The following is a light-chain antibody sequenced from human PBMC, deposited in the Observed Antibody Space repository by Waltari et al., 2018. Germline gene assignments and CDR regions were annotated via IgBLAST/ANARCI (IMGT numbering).Light chain of an antibody. J-gene: IGKJ2*01. Sequence: EVVMTQSPVSLSVTLGQAASISCKSSQSLVPVDGNTYLNWFHQRPGQSPRRLIYWVFNRDSGVPDIFSGSGSGTDFTLGISRVEAEDVGVYYCMQGTRWPYTFGQGTQLDIK. V-gene: IGKV2-30*02. CDR1: QSLVPVDGNTY. CDR2: WVF. CDR3: MQGTRWPYT.